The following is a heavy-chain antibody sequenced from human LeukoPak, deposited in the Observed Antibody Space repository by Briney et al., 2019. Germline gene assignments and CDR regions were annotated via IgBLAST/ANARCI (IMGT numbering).Heavy chain of an antibody. V-gene: IGHV4-4*02. J-gene: IGHJ4*02. CDR3: ARNRVVGAPNFDY. Sequence: SGTLSLTCVVSGGSIGSSNWWSWVRQPPGKGLEWIGFIYYSGSTNYNPSLKGRVTISIDTSKKQFSLRLTSVTAADTAVYYCARNRVVGAPNFDYWGQGTLVTVFS. CDR2: IYYSGST. D-gene: IGHD1-26*01. CDR1: GGSIGSSNW.